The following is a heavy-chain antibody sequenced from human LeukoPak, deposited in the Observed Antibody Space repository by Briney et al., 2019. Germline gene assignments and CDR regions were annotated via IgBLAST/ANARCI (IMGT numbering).Heavy chain of an antibody. Sequence: SGGSLRLSCAASGFTFRTYWMNWVRKAPGKGLEWVANVNQDGSEKYYVDSVKGRFTISKDNAKNSMYLQMNSLRAEDTAVYYCARNDGHFDHWGQGTLVTVSS. CDR3: ARNDGHFDH. D-gene: IGHD5-24*01. J-gene: IGHJ4*02. V-gene: IGHV3-7*01. CDR1: GFTFRTYW. CDR2: VNQDGSEK.